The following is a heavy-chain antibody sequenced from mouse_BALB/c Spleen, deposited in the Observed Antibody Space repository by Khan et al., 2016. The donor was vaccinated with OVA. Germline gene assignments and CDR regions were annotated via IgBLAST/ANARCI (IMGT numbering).Heavy chain of an antibody. CDR2: INPSTGYT. J-gene: IGHJ2*01. V-gene: IGHV1-7*01. D-gene: IGHD1-1*01. Sequence: VELVESGAELAKPGASVKMSCKASGYTFINYWILWVKQRPGQGLEWIGYINPSTGYTEYNQNFKDKATLTADKSSSTAYMQLSSLTSEDSAVYYWARRGLRGDFDYWGQGTTLTVSS. CDR3: ARRGLRGDFDY. CDR1: GYTFINYW.